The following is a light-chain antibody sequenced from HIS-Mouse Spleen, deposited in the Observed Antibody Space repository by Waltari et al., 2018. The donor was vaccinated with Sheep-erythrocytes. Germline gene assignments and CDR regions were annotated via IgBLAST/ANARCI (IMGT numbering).Light chain of an antibody. Sequence: EIVMTQSPATLSVSPGERATLSCRASQSGSSNLAWYQQKPGQAPRLLIYGASTRATGIPARFSGSGSGTEFTLTISSMQSEDFAVYYCQQYNNWTRTFGQGTKVEIK. CDR3: QQYNNWTRT. V-gene: IGKV3-15*01. CDR2: GAS. J-gene: IGKJ1*01. CDR1: QSGSSN.